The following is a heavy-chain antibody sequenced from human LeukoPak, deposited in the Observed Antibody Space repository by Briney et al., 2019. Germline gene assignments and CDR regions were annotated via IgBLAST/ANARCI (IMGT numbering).Heavy chain of an antibody. CDR1: GYSISSGYY. CDR3: ARLTVAGTWGTDP. CDR2: IYHSGST. V-gene: IGHV4-38-2*01. D-gene: IGHD6-19*01. Sequence: SETLSLTCAVSGYSISSGYYWGWIRQPPGKGLEWIGSIYHSGSTYYNPSLKSRVTISVDTSKNQFSPKLSSVTAADTAVYYCARLTVAGTWGTDPWGQGTLVTVSS. J-gene: IGHJ5*02.